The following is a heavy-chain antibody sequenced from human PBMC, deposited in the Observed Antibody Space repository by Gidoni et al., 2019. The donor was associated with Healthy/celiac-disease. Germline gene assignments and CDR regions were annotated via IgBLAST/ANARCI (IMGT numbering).Heavy chain of an antibody. CDR3: ARAVGYDASYYFDY. Sequence: QVQLVESGGGVVQPGRSLRLPCSASGFTFSSYAMHWVRQAPGKGLEWVAVISYDGSNKYYADSVKGRFTISRDNSKNTLYLQMNSLRAEDTAVYYCARAVGYDASYYFDYWGQGTLVTVSS. CDR1: GFTFSSYA. CDR2: ISYDGSNK. D-gene: IGHD5-12*01. V-gene: IGHV3-30-3*01. J-gene: IGHJ4*02.